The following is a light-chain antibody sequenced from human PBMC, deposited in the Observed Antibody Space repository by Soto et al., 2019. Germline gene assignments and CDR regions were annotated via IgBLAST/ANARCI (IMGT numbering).Light chain of an antibody. V-gene: IGLV1-40*01. CDR3: QSYESSLSGWI. Sequence: QSVLTQPPSMSGAPGQGFTISCTGSSSNIGAGYDVHWYQQVPGTAPKLLIYGNTNRPSGVPDRFSASKSGTSASLAISGLQAEDEADYYCQSYESSLSGWIFGGGTQVTVL. CDR2: GNT. J-gene: IGLJ2*01. CDR1: SSNIGAGYD.